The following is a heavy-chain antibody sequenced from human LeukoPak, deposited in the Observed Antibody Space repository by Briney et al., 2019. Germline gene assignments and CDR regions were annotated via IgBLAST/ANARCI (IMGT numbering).Heavy chain of an antibody. CDR3: ARALPRGYYDSGSSSYFDY. CDR2: IYYSGST. J-gene: IGHJ4*02. CDR1: GGSISSGGYY. V-gene: IGHV4-31*03. Sequence: SETLSLTCTVSGGSISSGGYYWSWIRQHPGKGLEWIGYIYYSGSTYYNPSLKSRVTISVDTSKNQFSLKLSSVTAADTAVYYCARALPRGYYDSGSSSYFDYWGQGTLVTVSS. D-gene: IGHD3-10*01.